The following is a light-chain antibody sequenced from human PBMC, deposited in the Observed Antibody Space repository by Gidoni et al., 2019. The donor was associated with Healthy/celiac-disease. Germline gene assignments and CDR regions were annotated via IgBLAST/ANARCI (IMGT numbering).Light chain of an antibody. Sequence: IPMTQSPASLSASVGDRVTITCRASQSISSYLNWYHPKPGKAPKLLLSAASILQSGVPSRLSVSESGTNFPLTIIILHLEDVATTSCHKSSRTPQILGKGTKRRSN. V-gene: IGKV1-39*01. CDR2: AAS. CDR3: HKSSRTPQI. J-gene: IGKJ2*01. CDR1: QSISSY.